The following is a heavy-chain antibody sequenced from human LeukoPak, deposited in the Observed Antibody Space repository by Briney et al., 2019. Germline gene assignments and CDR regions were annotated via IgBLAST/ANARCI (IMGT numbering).Heavy chain of an antibody. D-gene: IGHD6-6*01. CDR3: ARRAARAFDY. CDR2: IYHSGST. J-gene: IGHJ4*02. CDR1: GGSISSGGYS. V-gene: IGHV4-30-2*01. Sequence: SETLSLTCAVSGGSISSGGYSWSWIRQPPGKGLEWIGYIYHSGSTYYNPSLKSRVTISVDRSKNQFSLKLSSVTAADTAVYYCARRAARAFDYWGQGTLVTVSS.